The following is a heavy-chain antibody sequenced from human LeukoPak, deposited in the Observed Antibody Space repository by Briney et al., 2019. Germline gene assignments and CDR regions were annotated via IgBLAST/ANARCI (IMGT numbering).Heavy chain of an antibody. V-gene: IGHV3-11*05. Sequence: GGSLRLSCAASGFTFSDYYMSWIRQAPGRGLEWVSYISGDSSYTSYADSVKGRFTISRDNAQNSLYLQMDSLRAEDTAVYYCARDQRRFGELLRFDYWGQGTLVTVSS. CDR2: ISGDSSYT. D-gene: IGHD3-10*01. CDR3: ARDQRRFGELLRFDY. J-gene: IGHJ4*02. CDR1: GFTFSDYY.